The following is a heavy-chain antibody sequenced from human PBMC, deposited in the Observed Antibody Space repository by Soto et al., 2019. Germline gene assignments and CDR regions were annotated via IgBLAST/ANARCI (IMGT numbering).Heavy chain of an antibody. CDR2: IIPCLGIA. V-gene: IGHV1-69*02. CDR1: GGTFSSYT. CDR3: ATFLEGWTGYY. J-gene: IGHJ4*01. D-gene: IGHD1-1*01. Sequence: QVQLVQSGAEVKKPGSSVKVSCKASGGTFSSYTISWVRQHPGQGFEWMGRIIPCLGIAKYAQKFQGRVTITAEKPTSTANIDLSRLRAGDTAGYFFATFLEGWTGYYLGQGNLVHLSS.